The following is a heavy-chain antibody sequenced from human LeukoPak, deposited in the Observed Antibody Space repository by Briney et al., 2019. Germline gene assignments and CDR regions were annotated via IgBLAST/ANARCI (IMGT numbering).Heavy chain of an antibody. J-gene: IGHJ5*02. V-gene: IGHV1-46*01. D-gene: IGHD1-26*01. Sequence: GASVKVSCKASGYTFTSYYMHWVRQAPGQGLEWMGIINPSGGSTSYAQKFQVRVTMTRDTSTSADYMELSSLRSEDTAVYYCARTNLSLIVGALPRGRSENWFDPWGQGTLVTVSS. CDR1: GYTFTSYY. CDR2: INPSGGST. CDR3: ARTNLSLIVGALPRGRSENWFDP.